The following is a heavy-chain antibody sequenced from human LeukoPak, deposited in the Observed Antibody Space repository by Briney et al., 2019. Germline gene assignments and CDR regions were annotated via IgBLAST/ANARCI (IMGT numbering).Heavy chain of an antibody. CDR2: ISGSGDRT. Sequence: GGSLRLSCAASGFTFSNYAMSWVRQAPGKGLEWVSAISGSGDRTCYAVSVKGRFTIYRDNSKNTLYLQMNSLRAEDTAVYYCAKDGAGSYYGMDVWGQGTTVTVSS. V-gene: IGHV3-23*01. CDR1: GFTFSNYA. D-gene: IGHD1-26*01. J-gene: IGHJ6*02. CDR3: AKDGAGSYYGMDV.